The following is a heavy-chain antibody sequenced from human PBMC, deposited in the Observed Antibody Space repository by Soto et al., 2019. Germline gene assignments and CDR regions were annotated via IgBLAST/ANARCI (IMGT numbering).Heavy chain of an antibody. D-gene: IGHD4-17*01. CDR3: ARDLYGDSEYFQH. CDR1: GYTFTSYG. CDR2: INAGNGNT. J-gene: IGHJ1*01. V-gene: IGHV1-3*01. Sequence: ASVKVSCKASGYTFTSYGIHWVRQAPGQRLEWMGWINAGNGNTKYSQKFQGRVTITRDTSASTAYMELSSLRSDDTAVYYCARDLYGDSEYFQHWGQGTLVTVSS.